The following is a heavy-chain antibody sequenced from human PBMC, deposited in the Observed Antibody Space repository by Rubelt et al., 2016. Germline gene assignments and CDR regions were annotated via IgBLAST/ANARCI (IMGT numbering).Heavy chain of an antibody. CDR2: IYHSGST. CDR3: ARINPLLFPDY. CDR1: GGSISSSNW. J-gene: IGHJ4*02. Sequence: GTLSLTCAVSGGSISSSNWWSWVRQPPGKGLEWIGEIYHSGSTNYNPSLKSRVTISVDTSRNQFSLKLSSVTAPDTAVYFCARINPLLFPDYWGQGTLVTVSS. D-gene: IGHD3-10*01. V-gene: IGHV4-4*01.